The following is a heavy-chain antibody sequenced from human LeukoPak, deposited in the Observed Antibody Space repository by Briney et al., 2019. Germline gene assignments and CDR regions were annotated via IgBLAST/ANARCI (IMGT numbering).Heavy chain of an antibody. Sequence: PSETLSLTCTVSGGSISSYYWSWIRQPPGKGLEWIGYIYYSGSTNYNPSLKSRVTISVDTSKNQFSLKLSSVTAADTAVYYCARAPYSSRPYYYYMDVWGKGTTVTVSS. J-gene: IGHJ6*03. CDR3: ARAPYSSRPYYYYMDV. CDR2: IYYSGST. CDR1: GGSISSYY. V-gene: IGHV4-59*01. D-gene: IGHD6-13*01.